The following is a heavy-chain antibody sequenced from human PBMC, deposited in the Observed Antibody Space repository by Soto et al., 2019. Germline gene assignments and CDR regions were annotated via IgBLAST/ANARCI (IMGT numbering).Heavy chain of an antibody. Sequence: GGSLRLSCSASGFTFSRYFMNWVRQAPGEGLEWVSSISSSSNYIYYAESVRRRFTISRDNAKNSLYLQINSLRAEDTAVYYCARPPVRGSGSWDYYYYYGMDVWGQGTTVTVSS. CDR2: ISSSSNYI. CDR1: GFTFSRYF. V-gene: IGHV3-21*01. D-gene: IGHD3-10*01. J-gene: IGHJ6*02. CDR3: ARPPVRGSGSWDYYYYYGMDV.